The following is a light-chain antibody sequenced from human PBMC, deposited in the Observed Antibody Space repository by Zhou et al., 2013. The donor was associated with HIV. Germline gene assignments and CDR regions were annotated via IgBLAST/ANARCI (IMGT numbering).Light chain of an antibody. J-gene: IGKJ2*01. CDR3: QRYNNWPGT. CDR1: QSVGSN. V-gene: IGKV3-15*01. CDR2: GAS. Sequence: EIVMTQSPATLSVSPGERATLSCRASQSVGSNLAWYQQKPGQAPRLLIYGASTRATNIPARFSGSGSGTEFTLTISSLQSEDFAVYYCQRYNNWPGTFGQGTQLEIK.